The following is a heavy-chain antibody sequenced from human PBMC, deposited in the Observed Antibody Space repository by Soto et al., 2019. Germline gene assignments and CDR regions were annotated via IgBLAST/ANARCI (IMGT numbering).Heavy chain of an antibody. CDR1: GGTFSSYA. CDR3: ARVFGQQLAPGWFDP. CDR2: IIPIFGTA. V-gene: IGHV1-69*13. D-gene: IGHD6-13*01. Sequence: ASVKVSCKASGGTFSSYAISWVRQAPGQGLEWMGGIIPIFGTANYAQKFQGRVTIAADESTSTAYMELSSLRSEDTAVYYCARVFGQQLAPGWFDPWGQGTLVTVS. J-gene: IGHJ5*02.